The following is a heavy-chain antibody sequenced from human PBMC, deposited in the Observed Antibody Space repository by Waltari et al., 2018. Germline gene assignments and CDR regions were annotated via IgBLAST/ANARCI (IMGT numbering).Heavy chain of an antibody. Sequence: EVQLVESGGGLVQPGGSLRLSCAGSGFTFSSYWMRWVRQAPGKGVEGEANIKQDGSGKYYVESVKGRFTISRDNAKNSLYLQMNSLRSEDTAVYYCARDQRSRIAVADFDYWGQGTLVTVSS. J-gene: IGHJ4*02. CDR1: GFTFSSYW. CDR3: ARDQRSRIAVADFDY. V-gene: IGHV3-7*01. CDR2: IKQDGSGK. D-gene: IGHD6-19*01.